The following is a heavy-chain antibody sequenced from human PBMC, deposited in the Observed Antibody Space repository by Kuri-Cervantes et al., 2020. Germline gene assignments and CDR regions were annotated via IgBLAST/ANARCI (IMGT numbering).Heavy chain of an antibody. CDR1: GFTFSSYW. Sequence: GGSLRLSCAASGFTFSSYWMNWVRQGPGKGLVWVSRINSDGSSITYADSVKGRFTISRDNAKNSLYLQMNSLRAEDTAVYYCARELARNYYYGMDVWGQGTTVTVSS. V-gene: IGHV3-74*01. CDR3: ARELARNYYYGMDV. D-gene: IGHD3-3*02. J-gene: IGHJ6*02. CDR2: INSDGSSI.